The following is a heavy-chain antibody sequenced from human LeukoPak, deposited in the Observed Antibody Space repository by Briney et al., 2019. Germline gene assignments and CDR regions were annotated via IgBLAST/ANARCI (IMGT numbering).Heavy chain of an antibody. J-gene: IGHJ3*02. CDR1: GFTFSSHG. CDR2: IRYDGSNQ. CDR3: ARGRLVGAFDI. Sequence: PGGSLRLSWATSGFTFSSHGVHSGRQAPGKWLELGPFIRYDGSNQYYAYSVKGRFTISRDNSKNTLHLQMNSLRAEDTAVYYCARGRLVGAFDIWGQGTMVTVSS. D-gene: IGHD2-8*02. V-gene: IGHV3-30*02.